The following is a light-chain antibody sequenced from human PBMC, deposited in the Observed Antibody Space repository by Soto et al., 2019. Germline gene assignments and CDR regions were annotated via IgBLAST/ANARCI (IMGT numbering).Light chain of an antibody. V-gene: IGKV3-15*01. CDR2: GAS. CDR1: QNIGSN. CDR3: QQYNPWPPALT. Sequence: EIVMTQSPATLSVSPGERATLSCRASQNIGSNLAWYQQKPGQAPRLLIYGASARTTDIPARFSCSGSGTEFTLTISSLQSEDFEVYYCQQYNPWPPALTFGGGTKVEIK. J-gene: IGKJ4*01.